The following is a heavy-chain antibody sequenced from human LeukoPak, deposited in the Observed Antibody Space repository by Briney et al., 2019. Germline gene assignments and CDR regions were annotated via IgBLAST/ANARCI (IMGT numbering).Heavy chain of an antibody. CDR2: IKHSGST. CDR1: GGSFSGYY. J-gene: IGHJ4*02. CDR3: VKSGGYGLIDY. Sequence: SETLSLTCAVYGGSFSGYYWSWLRQPPGKGLEWIGEIKHSGSTNYNPSLKSRVTISVDPSKNQFSLRLSSVTAADTAMYYCVKSGGYGLIDYWGQGTLVTVSS. D-gene: IGHD6-19*01. V-gene: IGHV4-34*01.